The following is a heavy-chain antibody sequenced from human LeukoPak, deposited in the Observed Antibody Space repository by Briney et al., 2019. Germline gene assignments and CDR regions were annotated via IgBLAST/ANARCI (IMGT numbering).Heavy chain of an antibody. CDR1: GFTVSINY. Sequence: GGSLRLSCAASGFTVSINYMSWVRQAPGKGLEWVSVIYSGGSTYYADSVKGRFTISRDNSKNTLYLQMNSLRAEDTAVYYCAVRIIVEHMDYWGQGTLVTVSS. CDR2: IYSGGST. J-gene: IGHJ4*02. V-gene: IGHV3-66*01. D-gene: IGHD1/OR15-1a*01. CDR3: AVRIIVEHMDY.